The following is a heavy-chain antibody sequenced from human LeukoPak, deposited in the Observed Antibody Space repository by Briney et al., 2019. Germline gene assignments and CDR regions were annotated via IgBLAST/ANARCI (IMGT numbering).Heavy chain of an antibody. CDR2: ISSSSTYI. J-gene: IGHJ4*02. Sequence: GGSLRPSCAASGFSFSTYYVNWVRQAPGKGLEWVSCISSSSTYIYYADSVRGRFAISRDNAKNSLYLQMNSLRAEDTAVYYCARENHGSFDYWGQGNLVTVSS. CDR1: GFSFSTYY. CDR3: ARENHGSFDY. V-gene: IGHV3-21*01. D-gene: IGHD1-14*01.